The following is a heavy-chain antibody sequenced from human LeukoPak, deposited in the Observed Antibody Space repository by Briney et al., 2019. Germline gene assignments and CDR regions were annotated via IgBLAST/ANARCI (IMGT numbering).Heavy chain of an antibody. Sequence: PGGSLRLSCAASGNYWMHWVRQVPGKGLVWVSHINSDGSWTSYADSVKGRFTISKDNAKNTLYLQMNSLRAEDTAVYYCAKDQLRYNWNDGLIDYWGQGTLVTVSS. CDR1: GNYW. J-gene: IGHJ4*02. CDR2: INSDGSWT. D-gene: IGHD1-1*01. V-gene: IGHV3-74*01. CDR3: AKDQLRYNWNDGLIDY.